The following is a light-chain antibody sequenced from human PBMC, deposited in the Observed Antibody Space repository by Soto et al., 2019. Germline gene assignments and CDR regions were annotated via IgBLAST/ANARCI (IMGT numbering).Light chain of an antibody. Sequence: IQMTQSPSSVSASVGDRVTITCRASQTIGSWLAWYQQKPGKAPNPLIYAASTLQSGVPSRFSGSGSGTDFALTISSLQPEDFATYYCQQANTFPPTFGGGTKVEFK. CDR3: QQANTFPPT. CDR1: QTIGSW. J-gene: IGKJ4*01. CDR2: AAS. V-gene: IGKV1-12*01.